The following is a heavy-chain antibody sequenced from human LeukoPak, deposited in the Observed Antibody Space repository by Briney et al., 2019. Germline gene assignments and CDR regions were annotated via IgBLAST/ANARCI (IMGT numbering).Heavy chain of an antibody. Sequence: SETLSLTCTVSGGSISSYYWSWIRQPPGKGLEWIGYIYYSGSTNYNPSLKSRVTISVDTSKNQFSLKLSSVTAADTAVYYCARQLIAAAWVFYYWGQGTLVTVSS. V-gene: IGHV4-59*08. CDR1: GGSISSYY. CDR2: IYYSGST. J-gene: IGHJ4*02. D-gene: IGHD6-13*01. CDR3: ARQLIAAAWVFYY.